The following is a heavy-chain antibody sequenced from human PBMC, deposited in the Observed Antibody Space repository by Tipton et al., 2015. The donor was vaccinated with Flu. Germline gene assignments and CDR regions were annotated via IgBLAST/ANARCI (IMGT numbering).Heavy chain of an antibody. D-gene: IGHD3-10*01. CDR3: AKDHFRYITVLRGLPEY. Sequence: QLVQSGAEVKKPGASVKVSCKTSGYTFTAYSIHWVRQAPGQGLEWMGWIKPNSGGTNYAQKFRARVTMTRDTSINTAYMELSRLTADDTAVYYCAKDHFRYITVLRGLPEYWGQGTLVTVSS. CDR1: GYTFTAYS. CDR2: IKPNSGGT. J-gene: IGHJ4*02. V-gene: IGHV1-2*02.